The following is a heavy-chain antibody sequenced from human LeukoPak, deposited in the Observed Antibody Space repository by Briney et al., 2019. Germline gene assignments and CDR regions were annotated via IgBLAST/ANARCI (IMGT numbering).Heavy chain of an antibody. CDR1: GFAFSSYA. J-gene: IGHJ4*02. CDR2: IYSGGST. Sequence: GGSLRLSCAASGFAFSSYAMSWVRQAPGKGLEWVSVIYSGGSTYYADSVKGRFTISRHNSKNTLYLQMNSLRAEDTAVYYCALPICSGGSCYCGYWGQGTLVTVSS. V-gene: IGHV3-53*04. CDR3: ALPICSGGSCYCGY. D-gene: IGHD2-15*01.